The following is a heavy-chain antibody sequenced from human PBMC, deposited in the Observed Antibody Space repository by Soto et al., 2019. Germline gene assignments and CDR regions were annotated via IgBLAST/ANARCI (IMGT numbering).Heavy chain of an antibody. Sequence: SETLSLTCAVSGGSISTSNWWSCVRQPPGKGLEWIGEVYRTGSTNYNPSLESRLTISVDKSKNQFSLKLTSVTAADTAVYYCARARATIAAAAIFDCWGQGTLVT. D-gene: IGHD6-13*01. J-gene: IGHJ4*02. V-gene: IGHV4-4*02. CDR3: ARARATIAAAAIFDC. CDR2: VYRTGST. CDR1: GGSISTSNW.